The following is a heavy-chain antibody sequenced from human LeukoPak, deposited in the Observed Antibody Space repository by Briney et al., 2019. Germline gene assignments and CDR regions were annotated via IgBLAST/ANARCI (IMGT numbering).Heavy chain of an antibody. Sequence: SETLSLTCAVSGGSIRSYYWSWIRQPPGKGLEWIGHIHYSGSTNHNPSLKSRVTTSVDTSKNQFSLKLSSVTAADTAVYYCARDARDHHNFDYWGQGTLVTVSS. D-gene: IGHD5-24*01. CDR3: ARDARDHHNFDY. V-gene: IGHV4-59*12. CDR1: GGSIRSYY. CDR2: IHYSGST. J-gene: IGHJ4*02.